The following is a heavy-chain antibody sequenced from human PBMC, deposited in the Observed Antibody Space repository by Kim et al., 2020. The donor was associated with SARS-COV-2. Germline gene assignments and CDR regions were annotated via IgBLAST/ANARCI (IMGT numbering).Heavy chain of an antibody. V-gene: IGHV1-46*01. D-gene: IGHD3-16*01. Sequence: ASVKVSCKASGYSFTSYYMHWVRQAPGQGLEWMGIINPSGDSTGYAQKFQGRVTMTRDTSTSTDYMELSSLRSEDTAVYYCARVGGAMDVWGQGTTVTVSS. J-gene: IGHJ6*02. CDR3: ARVGGAMDV. CDR2: INPSGDST. CDR1: GYSFTSYY.